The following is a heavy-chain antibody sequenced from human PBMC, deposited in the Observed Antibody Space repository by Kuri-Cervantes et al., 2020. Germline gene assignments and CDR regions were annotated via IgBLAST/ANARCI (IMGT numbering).Heavy chain of an antibody. J-gene: IGHJ4*02. V-gene: IGHV3-20*04. Sequence: GGSLRLSCAASEFTFSDYSMNWVRQAPGKGLEWVSGISWNSGSIGYADSVKGRFTISRDNAKNSMYLQMNSLRGEDTAVYYCVRVGGSSAHFDYWGQGTLVTVSS. CDR1: EFTFSDYS. CDR2: ISWNSGSI. D-gene: IGHD3-10*01. CDR3: VRVGGSSAHFDY.